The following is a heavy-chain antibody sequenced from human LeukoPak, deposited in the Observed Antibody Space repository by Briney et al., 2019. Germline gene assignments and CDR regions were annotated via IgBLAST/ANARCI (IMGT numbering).Heavy chain of an antibody. J-gene: IGHJ3*01. CDR1: GFTFSGFW. CDR2: INSDGSEG. CDR3: ARSSYSSSSSV. V-gene: IGHV3-7*03. Sequence: GGSLRLSCAVSGFTFSGFWMSWSRQAPGKGLEWVASINSDGSEGYYADVVKGRFTISRDNAKNSLYLQINSLRAEDTAVYYCARSSYSSSSSVWGQGTLVTVSS. D-gene: IGHD6-6*01.